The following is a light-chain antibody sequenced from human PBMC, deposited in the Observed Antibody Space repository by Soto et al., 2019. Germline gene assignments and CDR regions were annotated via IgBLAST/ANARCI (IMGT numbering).Light chain of an antibody. V-gene: IGKV4-1*01. CDR3: QQYGTSSWT. CDR1: PSVLYNSNNKNY. J-gene: IGKJ1*01. Sequence: DIVMTQSPDSLAVALGERATINCRSSPSVLYNSNNKNYLAWYQQKPGQPPKLLIYWASTRESGVPDRFSGSGSGTDFTLTISRLEPEDFAVYYCQQYGTSSWTFGQGTKVDIK. CDR2: WAS.